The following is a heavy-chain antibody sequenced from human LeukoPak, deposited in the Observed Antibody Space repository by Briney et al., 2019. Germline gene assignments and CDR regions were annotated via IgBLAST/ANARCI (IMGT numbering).Heavy chain of an antibody. Sequence: GGSLRLSCAASGFTFSSYWMSWVRQAPGKGLEWVANIKQDGSEKYYVDSVKGRFTISRDNAKNSLYLQMNSLRAEDTAVYYCAREGITMVRGDMHNYYYYYMDVWGKGTTVTVSS. V-gene: IGHV3-7*01. CDR1: GFTFSSYW. CDR3: AREGITMVRGDMHNYYYYYMDV. CDR2: IKQDGSEK. D-gene: IGHD3-10*01. J-gene: IGHJ6*03.